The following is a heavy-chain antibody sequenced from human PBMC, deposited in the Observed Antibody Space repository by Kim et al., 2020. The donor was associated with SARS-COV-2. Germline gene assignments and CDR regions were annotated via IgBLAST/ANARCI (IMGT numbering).Heavy chain of an antibody. CDR1: GGSISSSSYY. J-gene: IGHJ3*02. D-gene: IGHD2-21*02. Sequence: SETLSLTCTVSGGSISSSSYYWGWIRQPPGKGLEWIGSIYYSGSTYYNPSLKSRVTISVDTSKNQFSLKLRSVTAADTAVYYCASPRPSYCGGDCYQSDAFDIWGQGTTVTVSS. V-gene: IGHV4-39*01. CDR2: IYYSGST. CDR3: ASPRPSYCGGDCYQSDAFDI.